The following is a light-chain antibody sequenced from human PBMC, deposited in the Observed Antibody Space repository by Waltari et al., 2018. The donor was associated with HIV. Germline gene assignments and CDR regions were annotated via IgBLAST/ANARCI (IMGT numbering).Light chain of an antibody. V-gene: IGLV2-8*01. J-gene: IGLJ2*01. CDR2: EVN. CDR1: RSDVDAYNS. Sequence: QSALPQPPSASGSPAPSFTLSCTATRSDVDAYNSVSWYQQLPGKAPKLMIFEVNKRPSGVPDRFSGSQSGNTASLTVSGLQPEDEADYYCSSHAGSNLFVVFGGGTKLTVL. CDR3: SSHAGSNLFVV.